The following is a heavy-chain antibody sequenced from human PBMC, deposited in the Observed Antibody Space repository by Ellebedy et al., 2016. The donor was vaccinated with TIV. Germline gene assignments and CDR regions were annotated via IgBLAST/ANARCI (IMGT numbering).Heavy chain of an antibody. D-gene: IGHD3-10*01. CDR1: GGSISSYY. V-gene: IGHV4-4*07. CDR3: ARLLSNYYEAGTSYNRYFDY. Sequence: MPGGSLRLSCTVSGGSISSYYWSWIRQPAGKGLEWLGRIYTSGSPNYNPSLRSRVTLSVDTSKNQYSLNLSSVTAADTAVYYCARLLSNYYEAGTSYNRYFDYWGQGTLVTVSS. CDR2: IYTSGSP. J-gene: IGHJ4*02.